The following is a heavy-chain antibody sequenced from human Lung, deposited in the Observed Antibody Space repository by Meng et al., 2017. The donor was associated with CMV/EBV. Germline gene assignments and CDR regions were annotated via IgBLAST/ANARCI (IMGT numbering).Heavy chain of an antibody. CDR2: IYTSGTT. Sequence: LQESGPGPVQPSETLSSTCTVSGGSISIYYWSWIRQSAGKGLEWIGRIYTSGTTIYNPSLKSRLTLSLDTSKNQFSLKLNSVTAADTAVYYCARAEADTGNFDYWGQGTLVTVSS. V-gene: IGHV4-4*07. D-gene: IGHD6-19*01. J-gene: IGHJ4*02. CDR3: ARAEADTGNFDY. CDR1: GGSISIYY.